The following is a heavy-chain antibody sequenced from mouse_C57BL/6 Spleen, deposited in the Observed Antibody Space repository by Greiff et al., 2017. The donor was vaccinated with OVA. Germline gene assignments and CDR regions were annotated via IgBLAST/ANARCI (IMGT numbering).Heavy chain of an antibody. CDR3: ARGTTVVEGFAY. CDR2: IDPSDSYT. Sequence: QVQLQQPGAELVKPGASVKLSCKASGYTFTSYWMQWVTQRPGQGLEWIGEIDPSDSYTNYNQKFKGKATLTVDTSSSTAYMQLSSLTSEDSAVYYCARGTTVVEGFAYWGQGTLVTVSA. J-gene: IGHJ3*01. CDR1: GYTFTSYW. D-gene: IGHD1-1*01. V-gene: IGHV1-50*01.